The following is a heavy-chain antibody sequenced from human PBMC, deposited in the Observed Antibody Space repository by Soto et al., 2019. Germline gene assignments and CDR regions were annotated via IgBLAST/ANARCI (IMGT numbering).Heavy chain of an antibody. Sequence: QVQLQQWGAGLLKPSETLSLTCAVYGGSFSGYYWSWIRQPPGKGLEWIGEINHSGSTNYNPSLKSRGTISVDTSKNQFSLKLSSVTAADTAVYYCARRGIDYVWGSYRQYYFDYWGQGTLVTVSS. V-gene: IGHV4-34*01. CDR2: INHSGST. CDR3: ARRGIDYVWGSYRQYYFDY. J-gene: IGHJ4*02. CDR1: GGSFSGYY. D-gene: IGHD3-16*02.